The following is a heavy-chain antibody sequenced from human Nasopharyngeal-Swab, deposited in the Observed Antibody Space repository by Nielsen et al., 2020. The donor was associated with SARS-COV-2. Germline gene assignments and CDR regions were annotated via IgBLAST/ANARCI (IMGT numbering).Heavy chain of an antibody. D-gene: IGHD1-1*01. Sequence: SETLSLTCTVSGGSVSSDIYSWSWIRQPPGKGLEWIGYVVYSGRTNYNPSLTRRVTLSVDTSKDQFSLKLTSVTAADTAIYFCARPTTTTPFDSWGQVTLVAVSS. V-gene: IGHV4-61*01. CDR3: ARPTTTTPFDS. J-gene: IGHJ4*02. CDR2: VVYSGRT. CDR1: GGSVSSDIYS.